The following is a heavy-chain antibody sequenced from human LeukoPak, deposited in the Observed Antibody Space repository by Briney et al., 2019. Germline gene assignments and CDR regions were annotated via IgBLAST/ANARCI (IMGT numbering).Heavy chain of an antibody. J-gene: IGHJ3*01. CDR2: LSYGGTNK. CDR3: ARDRSGYANDAFDF. Sequence: PGRSLRLSCAASGFIFSTYGMHWVRQAPGKGLEWVAVLSYGGTNKYYADSVKGRFTISRDNPKNTMLLQMNSLRAEDTAVYHCARDRSGYANDAFDFWGQGTMVTVSS. CDR1: GFIFSTYG. V-gene: IGHV3-30*19. D-gene: IGHD3-3*01.